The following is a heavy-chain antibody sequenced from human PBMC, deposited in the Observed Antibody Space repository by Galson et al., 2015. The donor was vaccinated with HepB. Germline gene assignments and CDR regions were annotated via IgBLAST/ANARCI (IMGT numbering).Heavy chain of an antibody. V-gene: IGHV3-21*01. CDR2: ISSSSYI. D-gene: IGHD2-21*02. CDR1: EFTFSSYS. CDR3: ARGLLSGVVVTPTGY. J-gene: IGHJ4*02. Sequence: SLRLSCAASEFTFSSYSMNWVRQAPGKGLEWVSSISSSSYIYYADSVKGRFTISRDNAKNSLYLQMNSLRAEDTAVYYCARGLLSGVVVTPTGYWGQGTLVTVSS.